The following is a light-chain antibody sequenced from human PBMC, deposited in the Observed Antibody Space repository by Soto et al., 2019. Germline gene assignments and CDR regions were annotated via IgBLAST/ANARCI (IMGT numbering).Light chain of an antibody. CDR1: TSDVGAYNY. J-gene: IGLJ1*01. V-gene: IGLV2-8*01. CDR2: EVS. Sequence: QSVLTQPPSASGSPGQSVTISCIGGTSDVGAYNYVSWYQQHPGKVPKLLIYEVSKRPSGVPDRFSGSKSGNTASLTFSWFHFEDEADYYCASYAGSDIYSFGTGTEVTVL. CDR3: ASYAGSDIYS.